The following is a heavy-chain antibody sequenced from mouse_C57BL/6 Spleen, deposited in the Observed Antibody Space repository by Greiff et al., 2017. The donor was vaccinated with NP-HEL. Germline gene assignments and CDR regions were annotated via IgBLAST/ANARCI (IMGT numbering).Heavy chain of an antibody. CDR1: GYTFTEYT. CDR3: ARHEDPSYGYALFDY. Sequence: VKLVESGAELVKPGASVKLSCKASGYTFTEYTIHWVKQRSGQGLEWIGWFYPGSGSIKYNEKFKDKATLTADKSSSTVYMELSRLTSEDSAVYFCARHEDPSYGYALFDYWGQGTTLTVSS. CDR2: FYPGSGSI. D-gene: IGHD2-2*01. V-gene: IGHV1-62-2*01. J-gene: IGHJ2*01.